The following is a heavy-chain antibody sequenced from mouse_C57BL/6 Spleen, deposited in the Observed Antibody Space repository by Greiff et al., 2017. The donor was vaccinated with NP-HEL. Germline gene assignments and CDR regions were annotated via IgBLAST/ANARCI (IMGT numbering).Heavy chain of an antibody. V-gene: IGHV5S21*01. CDR2: ISSGGDYI. Sequence: EVKLVESGEGLVKPGGSLKLSCAASGFTFSSYAMSWVRQTPEKRLEWVAYISSGGDYIYYADTVKGRFTISRANARNTLYLQMSSLKSEDTSIYYCTRGQLRLYAMDYWGQGTSVTVSS. CDR3: TRGQLRLYAMDY. J-gene: IGHJ4*01. CDR1: GFTFSSYA. D-gene: IGHD3-2*02.